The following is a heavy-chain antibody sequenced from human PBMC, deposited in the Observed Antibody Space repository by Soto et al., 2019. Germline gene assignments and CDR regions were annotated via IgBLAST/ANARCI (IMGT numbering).Heavy chain of an antibody. CDR1: GGTFTSYG. D-gene: IGHD3-3*01. Sequence: GAAGKVSCKASGGTFTSYGGSWVRHAPGQGLEWMGGIIPVFDTAKYAQKSLGRATITADKSTSTAYMELSSLRSEDTAVYYCARTPYYDFWSGPRPLNWFDRWGQGTLVTASS. CDR3: ARTPYYDFWSGPRPLNWFDR. CDR2: IIPVFDTA. V-gene: IGHV1-69*06. J-gene: IGHJ5*02.